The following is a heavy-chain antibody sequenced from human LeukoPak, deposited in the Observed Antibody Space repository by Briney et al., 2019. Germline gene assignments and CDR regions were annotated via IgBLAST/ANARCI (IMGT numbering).Heavy chain of an antibody. Sequence: GESLKISCKGSGYSFTSYWIGWVRQMPGKGLEWMGIIYPGDSDTRYSPSFQGQVTISADKSISTAYLQWSSLKASDTALYYCARKTEGPSHAFDIWGQGTMVTVSS. V-gene: IGHV5-51*01. CDR2: IYPGDSDT. CDR1: GYSFTSYW. CDR3: ARKTEGPSHAFDI. J-gene: IGHJ3*02.